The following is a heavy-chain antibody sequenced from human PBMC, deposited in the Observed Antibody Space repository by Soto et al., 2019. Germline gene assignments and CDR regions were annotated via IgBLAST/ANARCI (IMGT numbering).Heavy chain of an antibody. CDR2: ISYDGSNK. V-gene: IGHV3-30-3*01. CDR1: GFTFSSYA. Sequence: GALRLSCTASGFTFSSYAMHWVRQAPGKGLEWVAVISYDGSNKYYADSVKGRFTISRDNSKNTLYLQMNSLRAEDTAVYYCARWDYYDSSGYSDWGQGTLVTVFS. D-gene: IGHD3-22*01. J-gene: IGHJ4*02. CDR3: ARWDYYDSSGYSD.